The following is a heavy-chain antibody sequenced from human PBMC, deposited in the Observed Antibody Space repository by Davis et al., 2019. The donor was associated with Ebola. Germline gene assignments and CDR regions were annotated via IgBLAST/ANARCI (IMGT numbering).Heavy chain of an antibody. J-gene: IGHJ6*02. CDR2: ISGSGGST. V-gene: IGHV3-23*01. Sequence: GESLKISCAASGFTFSSYAMSWVRQAPGKGLEWVSAISGSGGSTYYADSVKGRFTISRDNSKNTLYLQMNSLRAEDTAVYYCAKDPDIVVVPAAPVYYYYGMDVWGQGTTVTVSS. CDR1: GFTFSSYA. CDR3: AKDPDIVVVPAAPVYYYYGMDV. D-gene: IGHD2-2*01.